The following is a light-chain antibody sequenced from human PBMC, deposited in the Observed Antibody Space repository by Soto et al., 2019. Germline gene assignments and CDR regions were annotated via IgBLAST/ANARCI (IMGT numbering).Light chain of an antibody. Sequence: DIHMTQSPSTLSASVGDRVTITCRASQSIDSWLAWYQHKPGKAPKLLIFKASTLETGVPSRFSGSGSETEFTLTISSLQPDDSATYYCQQSYSTPRTFGQGTKVDIK. V-gene: IGKV1-5*03. CDR1: QSIDSW. CDR2: KAS. CDR3: QQSYSTPRT. J-gene: IGKJ1*01.